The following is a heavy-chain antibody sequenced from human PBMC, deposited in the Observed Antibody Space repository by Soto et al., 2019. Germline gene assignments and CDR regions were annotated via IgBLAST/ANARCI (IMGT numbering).Heavy chain of an antibody. D-gene: IGHD6-19*01. J-gene: IGHJ4*02. CDR3: VRDKSPYSSGWHNRHFDY. CDR1: GFTFSSYA. CDR2: LSHDGSNK. V-gene: IGHV3-30-3*01. Sequence: QVQLVESGGGVVQPGRSLRLSCAASGFTFSSYAMHWVRQAPGKGLEWVAVLSHDGSNKYYADSVKGRFTISRDNSKTLYLQMNSLRAEDTAVYYCVRDKSPYSSGWHNRHFDYRGQGTLVTVSS.